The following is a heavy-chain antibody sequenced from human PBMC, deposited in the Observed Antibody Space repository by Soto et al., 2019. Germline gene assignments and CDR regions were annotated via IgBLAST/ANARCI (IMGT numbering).Heavy chain of an antibody. CDR1: GFTFRNYD. J-gene: IGHJ6*02. V-gene: IGHV3-13*05. CDR2: ISAAGDP. CDR3: ARTDIDFYGLDV. Sequence: EVQLVESGGGLVQPGGSLRLSCEASGFTFRNYDMHWVRQGTGKGLEWVSGISAAGDPDYADYVEGRFTISRENAQNAFFLQMNSLRVGDTAVYYCARTDIDFYGLDVWGQGTTVIVS.